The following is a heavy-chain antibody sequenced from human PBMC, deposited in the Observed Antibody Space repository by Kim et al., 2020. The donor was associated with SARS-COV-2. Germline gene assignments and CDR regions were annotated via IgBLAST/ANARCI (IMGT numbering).Heavy chain of an antibody. D-gene: IGHD3-22*01. CDR1: GGSISSSSYY. V-gene: IGHV4-39*01. CDR2: IYYSGST. CDR3: ARRRLSYYDSSGYSPDDAFDI. J-gene: IGHJ3*02. Sequence: SETLSLTCTVSGGSISSSSYYWGWIRQPPGKGLEWIGSIYYSGSTYYNPSLKSRVTISVDTSKNQFSLKLSSVTAADTAVYYCARRRLSYYDSSGYSPDDAFDIWGQGTMVTVSS.